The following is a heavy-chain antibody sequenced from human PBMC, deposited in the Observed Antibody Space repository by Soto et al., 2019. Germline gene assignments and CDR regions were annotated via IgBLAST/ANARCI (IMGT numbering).Heavy chain of an antibody. V-gene: IGHV3-48*01. Sequence: ELRLVESGGGLVQPGGSLRLSCAASGFTFSTYSMNWVRQAPGKGLEWVSYISSSSSSISYTDSVKGRFTISRDNAKNSLYLQMNSLGAEDTAVYYCARSRYNDYWSQGTLVTVSS. CDR2: ISSSSSSI. CDR3: ARSRYNDY. CDR1: GFTFSTYS. J-gene: IGHJ4*02. D-gene: IGHD1-1*01.